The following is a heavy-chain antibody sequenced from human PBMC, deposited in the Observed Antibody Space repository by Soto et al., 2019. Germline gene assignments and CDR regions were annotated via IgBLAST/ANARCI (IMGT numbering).Heavy chain of an antibody. CDR1: GFTVSSNY. CDR2: IYSGGST. J-gene: IGHJ4*02. V-gene: IGHV3-53*01. CDR3: ARDSVRFLEHFSKDYFDY. D-gene: IGHD3-3*01. Sequence: GGSLRLSCAASGFTVSSNYMSWVRQAPGKGLEWVSVIYSGGSTYYTDSVRGRFTISRVNSKNTLYLQMNNLRDEDTGVYYCARDSVRFLEHFSKDYFDYWGQGTRVTVSS.